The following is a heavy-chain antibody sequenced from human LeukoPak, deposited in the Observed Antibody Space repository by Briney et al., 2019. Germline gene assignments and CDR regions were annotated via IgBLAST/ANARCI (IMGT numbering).Heavy chain of an antibody. J-gene: IGHJ4*02. CDR3: ATSES. CDR2: INHSGST. V-gene: IGHV4-34*01. CDR1: GGSFSGYY. Sequence: ASETLSLTCAVYGGSFSGYYWSWIRQPPGKGLEWIGEINHSGSTNYNPSLKSRVTISVDTSNNQFSLKLSSVTAANTAVYYCATSESWGQGTLVTVSS.